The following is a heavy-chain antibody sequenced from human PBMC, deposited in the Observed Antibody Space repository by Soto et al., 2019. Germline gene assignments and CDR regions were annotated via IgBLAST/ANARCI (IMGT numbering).Heavy chain of an antibody. Sequence: ASVKVSCKASGYTFTRYGISWVRRAPGQGLEWMGWISAYNGNTNYAQKLQGRVTMTTDTSTNTAYMELRSLRSDDTAVYYCARDNSAGLRFLEWFPGGYWGQGTLVTVSS. CDR3: ARDNSAGLRFLEWFPGGY. V-gene: IGHV1-18*01. CDR2: ISAYNGNT. D-gene: IGHD3-3*01. CDR1: GYTFTRYG. J-gene: IGHJ4*02.